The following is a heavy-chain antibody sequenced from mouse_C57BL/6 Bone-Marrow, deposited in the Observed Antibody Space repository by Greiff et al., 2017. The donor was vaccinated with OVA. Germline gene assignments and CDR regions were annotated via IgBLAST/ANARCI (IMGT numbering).Heavy chain of an antibody. CDR2: IDPENGDT. CDR3: TTCLGRDY. CDR1: GFNIKDDY. J-gene: IGHJ2*01. D-gene: IGHD4-1*01. V-gene: IGHV14-4*01. Sequence: DVKLVESGAELVRPGASVKLSCTASGFNIKDDYMHWVKQRPEQGLEWIGWIDPENGDTEYASKFQGKATITADTSSNTAYLQLSSLTAEDTAVYYCTTCLGRDYWGQGTTLTVSS.